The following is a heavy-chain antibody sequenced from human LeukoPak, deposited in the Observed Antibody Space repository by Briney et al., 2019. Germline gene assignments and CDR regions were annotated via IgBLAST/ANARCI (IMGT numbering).Heavy chain of an antibody. Sequence: SETLSLTCTVSGGSFSSGTHYWSWIRQPPGKGLEWIGYIYYNGNTNYNPSLKSRVTISVDTSKNQFSLKLSSVTAADTAVYYCARGARRYYDSSGFNWFDPWGQGTLVTVSS. J-gene: IGHJ5*02. V-gene: IGHV4-61*01. CDR3: ARGARRYYDSSGFNWFDP. CDR1: GGSFSSGTHY. CDR2: IYYNGNT. D-gene: IGHD3-22*01.